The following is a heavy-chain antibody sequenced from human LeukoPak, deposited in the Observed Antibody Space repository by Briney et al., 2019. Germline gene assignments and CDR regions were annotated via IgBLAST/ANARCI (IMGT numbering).Heavy chain of an antibody. CDR1: GGSISSSNW. J-gene: IGHJ3*02. D-gene: IGHD6-13*01. Sequence: PSETLSLTCAVSGGSISSSNWWSWVRQPPGKGLEWIGEIYHSGSTNYNPSLKSRVTISVDKSKNQFSLKLSSVTAADTAVYHCARRIAAAASAFDIWGQGTMVTVSS. CDR2: IYHSGST. V-gene: IGHV4-4*02. CDR3: ARRIAAAASAFDI.